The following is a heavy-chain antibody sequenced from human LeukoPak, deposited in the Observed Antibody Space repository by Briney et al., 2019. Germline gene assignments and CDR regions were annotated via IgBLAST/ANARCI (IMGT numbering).Heavy chain of an antibody. V-gene: IGHV3-48*03. D-gene: IGHD4-23*01. CDR3: ARGDGGYYYGMDV. J-gene: IGHJ6*04. Sequence: GGSLRLSYAASGFTFNSYEMNWVRQAPGKGLEWISYISTSGSTRYYADSVKGRFTISRDNTENSLYLQMNSLRAEDTAVYYCARGDGGYYYGMDVWGKGTTVTVSS. CDR1: GFTFNSYE. CDR2: ISTSGSTR.